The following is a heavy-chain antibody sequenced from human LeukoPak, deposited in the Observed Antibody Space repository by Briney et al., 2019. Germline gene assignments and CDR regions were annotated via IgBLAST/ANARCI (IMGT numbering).Heavy chain of an antibody. V-gene: IGHV3-23*01. CDR3: AKGQSGYLYYYGMDV. CDR1: GFTFSSYS. J-gene: IGHJ6*02. Sequence: GGSLRLSCAASGFTFSSYSMNWVRQAPGKGLEWVSAISGSGGSTYYADSVKGRFTISRDNSKNTLYLQMNSLRAEDTAVYYCAKGQSGYLYYYGMDVWGQGTTVTVSS. CDR2: ISGSGGST. D-gene: IGHD5-12*01.